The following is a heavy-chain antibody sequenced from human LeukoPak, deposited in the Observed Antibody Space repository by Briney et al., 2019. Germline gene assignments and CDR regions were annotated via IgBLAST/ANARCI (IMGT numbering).Heavy chain of an antibody. J-gene: IGHJ6*04. V-gene: IGHV4-38-2*02. D-gene: IGHD3-10*01. CDR2: IYHSGST. CDR3: ARASELLWFGEFQMDV. Sequence: PSETLSLTCTVSGYSISSGYYWGWIRQPPGKGLEWIGSIYHSGSTYYNPSLKSRVAISVDTSKNQFSLKLSSETAADTAVYYCARASELLWFGEFQMDVWGKGTTVTVSS. CDR1: GYSISSGYY.